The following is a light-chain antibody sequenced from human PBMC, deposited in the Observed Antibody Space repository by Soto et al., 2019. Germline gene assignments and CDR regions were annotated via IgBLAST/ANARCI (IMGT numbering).Light chain of an antibody. Sequence: QSVLTQPPSVSGAPGQRVTISCTGTSSNIGAGYDVHWYQQLPGTAPKLLIYGNSNRPSGVPDRFSGSKSGISASLAITGLQAEDEAEYYGQSYVCSLSALVFGGGTKLTVL. J-gene: IGLJ2*01. CDR2: GNS. CDR3: QSYVCSLSALV. CDR1: SSNIGAGYD. V-gene: IGLV1-40*01.